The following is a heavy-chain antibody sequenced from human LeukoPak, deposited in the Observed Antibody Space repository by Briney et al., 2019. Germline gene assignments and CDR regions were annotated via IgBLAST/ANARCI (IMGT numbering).Heavy chain of an antibody. J-gene: IGHJ4*02. CDR2: ISGSGGST. CDR1: GFTFSSYA. D-gene: IGHD3-9*01. V-gene: IGHV3-23*01. Sequence: GGSLRLSCAASGFTFSSYAMSWVRQAPGKGLEWVSAISGSGGSTYYADSVKGRFTISRDNPKNTLYLQMNSLRAEDTAVYYCAKGRGILMFFDYWGQGTLVTVSS. CDR3: AKGRGILMFFDY.